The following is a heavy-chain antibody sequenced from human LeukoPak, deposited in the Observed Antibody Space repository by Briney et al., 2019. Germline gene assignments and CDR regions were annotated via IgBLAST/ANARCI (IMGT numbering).Heavy chain of an antibody. J-gene: IGHJ4*02. CDR3: ATFFTLYYGSGSYLPFDY. CDR1: GYTLTELS. CDR2: FDPEDGET. D-gene: IGHD3-10*01. Sequence: ASVKVSCKVSGYTLTELSMHWVRQAPGKGLEWMGGFDPEDGETIYAQKFQGRVTMTEDTSTDTAYMELSSLRSEDTAVYYCATFFTLYYGSGSYLPFDYWGQGTLVTVSS. V-gene: IGHV1-24*01.